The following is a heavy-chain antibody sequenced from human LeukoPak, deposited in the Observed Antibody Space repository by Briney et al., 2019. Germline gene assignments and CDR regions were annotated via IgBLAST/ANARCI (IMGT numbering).Heavy chain of an antibody. Sequence: SETLSLTCTVSAGSISSSSYYWGWIRQPPGKGLEWIGSIYYSGSTYYNPSLKSRVTISVDTSKNQFSLKLSSVTAADTAVYYCARTRAAAGTVDYWGQGTLVTVSS. D-gene: IGHD6-13*01. V-gene: IGHV4-39*01. CDR2: IYYSGST. CDR1: AGSISSSSYY. J-gene: IGHJ4*02. CDR3: ARTRAAAGTVDY.